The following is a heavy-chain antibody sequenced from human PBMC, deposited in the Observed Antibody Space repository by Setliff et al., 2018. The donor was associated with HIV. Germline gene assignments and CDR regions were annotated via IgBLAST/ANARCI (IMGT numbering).Heavy chain of an antibody. V-gene: IGHV3-64*02. CDR1: GFTFSSYG. J-gene: IGHJ4*02. D-gene: IGHD3-10*01. CDR2: INNNGGIT. Sequence: GASLKISCAASGFTFSSYGMHWVRQAPGKGLEYVSAINNNGGITYYGDSVKGRFTISRDNSKNTLYLQMGSLRPEDMAVYYCARAEQRYYGSGKGYYFDYWGPGTLVTVSS. CDR3: ARAEQRYYGSGKGYYFDY.